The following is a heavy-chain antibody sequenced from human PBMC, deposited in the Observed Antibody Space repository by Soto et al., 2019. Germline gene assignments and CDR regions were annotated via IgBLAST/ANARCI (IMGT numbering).Heavy chain of an antibody. V-gene: IGHV1-2*02. CDR1: GYTFTDNY. CDR2: INPTTGGT. D-gene: IGHD2-2*01. CDR3: ARGYCNSIRFWDYFDC. Sequence: GASVKVSCKASGYTFTDNYLHWVRLAPGQGPEWMAWINPTTGGTKYAQKFQGRVTVTWDTSISTAYMELSSLRFDDMAIYYCARGYCNSIRFWDYFDCWGQGTQFAVCS. J-gene: IGHJ4*02.